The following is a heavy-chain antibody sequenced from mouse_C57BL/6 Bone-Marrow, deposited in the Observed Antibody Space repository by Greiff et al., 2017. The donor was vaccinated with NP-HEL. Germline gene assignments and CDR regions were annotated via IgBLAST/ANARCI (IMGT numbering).Heavy chain of an antibody. CDR3: ARKVDSSGYRDYAMDY. CDR1: GYTFTDYY. J-gene: IGHJ4*01. D-gene: IGHD3-2*02. Sequence: QVQLQQSGAELVRPGASVKLSCKASGYTFTDYYINWVKQRPGQGLEWIARIYPGSGNTYYNEKFKGKATLTAEKSSSTAYMQLSSLTSEDSAVYFCARKVDSSGYRDYAMDYWGQGTSVTVSS. V-gene: IGHV1-76*01. CDR2: IYPGSGNT.